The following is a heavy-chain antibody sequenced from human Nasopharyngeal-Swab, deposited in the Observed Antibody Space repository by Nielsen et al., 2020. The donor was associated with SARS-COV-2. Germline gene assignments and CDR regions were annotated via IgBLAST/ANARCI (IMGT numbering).Heavy chain of an antibody. J-gene: IGHJ4*02. CDR3: ATDRHGFIRGGSDY. Sequence: ASVKVSCKVSGYTLTELSIHWVRQAPGKGLEWMGGFDPEDGETIYAQKFQGRVTMTEDTSTDTAYMELSSLRSEDTAVYYCATDRHGFIRGGSDYWGQGTLVTVSS. CDR1: GYTLTELS. V-gene: IGHV1-24*01. CDR2: FDPEDGET. D-gene: IGHD3-10*01.